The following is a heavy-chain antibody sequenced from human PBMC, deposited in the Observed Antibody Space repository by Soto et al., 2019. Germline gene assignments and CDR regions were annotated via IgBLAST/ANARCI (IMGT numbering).Heavy chain of an antibody. CDR1: GCTFSSYA. CDR3: AGNALPQVLWCGELSQSHYYDYGMDV. D-gene: IGHD3-10*01. Sequence: AASVKVSCKASGCTFSSYAISWVRQAPGQGLEWMGGIIAYNGNANYAQKFQGRVTITADKSTSTAYMELSSLRSEDTAVYYCAGNALPQVLWCGELSQSHYYDYGMDVWGQGTTVTVSS. CDR2: IIAYNGNA. J-gene: IGHJ6*02. V-gene: IGHV1-18*01.